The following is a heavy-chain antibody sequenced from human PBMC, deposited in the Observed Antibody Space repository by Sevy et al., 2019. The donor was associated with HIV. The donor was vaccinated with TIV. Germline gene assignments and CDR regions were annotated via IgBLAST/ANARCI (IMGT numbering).Heavy chain of an antibody. J-gene: IGHJ5*02. CDR1: GGPISSYY. Sequence: SETLSLTCSVSGGPISSYYWSWIRQPPGKRLEWIGYTPHPGSPNYNPSLNSRLTISVDTSKNQFSLRLTSVTAADTAVYYCARAPPVRSGDDSLNWFDPWGQGILVTVSS. V-gene: IGHV4-59*01. CDR2: TPHPGSP. D-gene: IGHD5-12*01. CDR3: ARAPPVRSGDDSLNWFDP.